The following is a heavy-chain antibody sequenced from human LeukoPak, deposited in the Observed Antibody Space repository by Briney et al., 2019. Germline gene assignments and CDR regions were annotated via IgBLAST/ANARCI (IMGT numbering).Heavy chain of an antibody. CDR3: ARRTFGMGIDY. CDR2: IYYSGST. J-gene: IGHJ4*02. D-gene: IGHD7-27*01. CDR1: GGSISSYY. Sequence: SETLSLTCTVSGGSISSYYWSWIRQPPGKGLEWIGYIYYSGSTNYNPSLKSRVTISVDTSKNQFSLKLSSVTAADTAVYYCARRTFGMGIDYWGQGTLVTVSS. V-gene: IGHV4-59*12.